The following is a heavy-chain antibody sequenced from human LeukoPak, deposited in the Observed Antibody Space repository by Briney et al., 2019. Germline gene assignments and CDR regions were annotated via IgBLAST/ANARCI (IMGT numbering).Heavy chain of an antibody. Sequence: GGSLRLSCAASGFTFSGYWMSWVRQAPGKGLEWVANIKQDGSENYYVDSVKGRFTISRDNAKNSLYLQMNSLRAEDTAVYYCAKVMTTLWGYFDSWGQGTLVTVSS. CDR1: GFTFSGYW. CDR3: AKVMTTLWGYFDS. J-gene: IGHJ4*02. CDR2: IKQDGSEN. V-gene: IGHV3-7*01. D-gene: IGHD4-11*01.